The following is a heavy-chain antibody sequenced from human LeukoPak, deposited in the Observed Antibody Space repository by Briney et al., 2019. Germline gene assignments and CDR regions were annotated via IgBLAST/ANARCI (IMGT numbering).Heavy chain of an antibody. CDR1: GDSISSGSYY. CDR3: ARDCAEEYYYDGSGYLDP. Sequence: SETLSLTCTVSGDSISSGSYYWSWIRQPAGKGLEWIGRIYTSGSTNYNPSLKSRVTISVDTSKNQFSLKLSSVTAADTAVYYCARDCAEEYYYDGSGYLDPWGQGTLVTVSS. D-gene: IGHD3-22*01. CDR2: IYTSGST. V-gene: IGHV4-61*02. J-gene: IGHJ5*02.